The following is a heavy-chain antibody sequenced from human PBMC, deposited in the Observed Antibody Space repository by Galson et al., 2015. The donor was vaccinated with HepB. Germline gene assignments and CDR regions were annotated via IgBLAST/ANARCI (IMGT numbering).Heavy chain of an antibody. V-gene: IGHV7-4-1*02. Sequence: SVKVSCKASGYTFTHYAMNWVRQAPGQGLEWMGWINTNTGNPTYAQGFTGRFVFSLDTSVSTAYLQINSLKPEDTAVYYCARNLPPQTTVTTWAFDYWGQGTLVTVSS. D-gene: IGHD4-11*01. CDR2: INTNTGNP. J-gene: IGHJ4*02. CDR3: ARNLPPQTTVTTWAFDY. CDR1: GYTFTHYA.